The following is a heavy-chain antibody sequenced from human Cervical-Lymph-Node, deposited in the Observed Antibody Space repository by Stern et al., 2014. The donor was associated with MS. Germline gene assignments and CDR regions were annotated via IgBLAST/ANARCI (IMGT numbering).Heavy chain of an antibody. J-gene: IGHJ4*02. CDR2: IYYSGST. CDR1: GGSISSYY. CDR3: ARGRDDRPDY. V-gene: IGHV4-59*01. D-gene: IGHD3-16*01. Sequence: QVQLQESGPGLVQPSETLSLTCTVSGGSISSYYLRWVRQPPGKGLEWIGYIYYSGSTNYNPSRKSRVTISVDTSKNQFSLKLSSVTAADTAVYYCARGRDDRPDYWGQGTLVTVSS.